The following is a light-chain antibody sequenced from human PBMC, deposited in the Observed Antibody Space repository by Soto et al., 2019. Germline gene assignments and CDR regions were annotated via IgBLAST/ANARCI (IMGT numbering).Light chain of an antibody. J-gene: IGKJ5*01. CDR3: QQRSNPIS. Sequence: VLTQYTETLSLSPGERATLSCRASQSVSSYLAWYQQKPGQAPRLLIYDASNRATGIPARFSGSGSGTDFTLTISCLEPEDFAVYYCQQRSNPISFGQLALLE. CDR2: DAS. V-gene: IGKV3-11*01. CDR1: QSVSSY.